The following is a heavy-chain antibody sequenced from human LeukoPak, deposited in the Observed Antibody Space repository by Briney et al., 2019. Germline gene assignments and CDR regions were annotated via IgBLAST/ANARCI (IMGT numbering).Heavy chain of an antibody. CDR2: MNQDGSGK. V-gene: IGHV3-7*01. CDR3: ARSTHCSSTSCYKVDYYYYYMGV. Sequence: GGSLRLSCAAPGFSFSTYWMSWIRQVPGKGLEWVANMNQDGSGKYYVDSVKGRFTISRDNAKNSLYLQMNSLRAEDTAVYYCARSTHCSSTSCYKVDYYYYYMGVWGKGTTVTVSS. J-gene: IGHJ6*03. CDR1: GFSFSTYW. D-gene: IGHD2-2*02.